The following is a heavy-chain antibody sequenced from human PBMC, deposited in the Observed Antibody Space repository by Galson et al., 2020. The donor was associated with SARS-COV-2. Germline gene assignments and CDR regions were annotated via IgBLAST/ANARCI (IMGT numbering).Heavy chain of an antibody. D-gene: IGHD1-26*01. CDR1: GFTFSNAW. CDR3: TTDVGATFLISAFDI. V-gene: IGHV3-15*01. CDR2: IKSKTDGGTT. Sequence: GGSLRLSCAASGFTFSNAWMSWVRQAPGKGLEWVGRIKSKTDGGTTDYAAPVKGRFTISRDDSKNTLYLQMNSLKTEDTAVYYCTTDVGATFLISAFDIWGQGTMVTVSS. J-gene: IGHJ3*02.